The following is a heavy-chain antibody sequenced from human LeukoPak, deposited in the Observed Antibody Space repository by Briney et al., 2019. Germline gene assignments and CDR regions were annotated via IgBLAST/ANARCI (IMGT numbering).Heavy chain of an antibody. J-gene: IGHJ5*02. Sequence: ASVKVSCKASGGTFSSYTISWVRQAPGQGLEWMGRIIPILGIANYAQKFQGRVTITADKSTSTAYMELSSLRSEDTAVYYCATAGTGLQDWSDPWGQGTLVTVSS. CDR1: GGTFSSYT. V-gene: IGHV1-69*02. CDR2: IIPILGIA. CDR3: ATAGTGLQDWSDP. D-gene: IGHD6-13*01.